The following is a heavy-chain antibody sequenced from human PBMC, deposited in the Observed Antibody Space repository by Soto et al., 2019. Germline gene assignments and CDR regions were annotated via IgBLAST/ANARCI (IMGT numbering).Heavy chain of an antibody. CDR2: IYPGDSDT. CDR3: ARGAIVVVQAAIMAPNYYYGMDV. D-gene: IGHD2-2*02. V-gene: IGHV5-51*01. CDR1: GYSFTSYW. J-gene: IGHJ6*02. Sequence: GESLKISCKGSGYSFTSYWIGWVRQMPGKGLEWMGIIYPGDSDTRYRPSFQGQVTISADKSISTAYLQWSSLKASDTAMYYCARGAIVVVQAAIMAPNYYYGMDVWSQGTTVTVSS.